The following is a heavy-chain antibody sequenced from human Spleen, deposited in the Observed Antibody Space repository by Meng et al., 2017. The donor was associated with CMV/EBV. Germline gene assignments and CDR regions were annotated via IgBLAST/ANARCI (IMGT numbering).Heavy chain of an antibody. Sequence: GGSLRLSCAASGFTFTTYAMHWVRQAPGKGLQYVSTISSNGGSTYCADSVKGRFTISRDNSKNTLYLQMGSLRADDMAVCYCARGPGGVSFWGQGTLVTVSS. CDR1: GFTFTTYA. V-gene: IGHV3-64*02. CDR3: ARGPGGVSF. CDR2: ISSNGGST. D-gene: IGHD3-10*01. J-gene: IGHJ4*02.